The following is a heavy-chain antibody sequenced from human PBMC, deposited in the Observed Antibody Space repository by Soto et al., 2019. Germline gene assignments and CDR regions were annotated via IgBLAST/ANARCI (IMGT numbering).Heavy chain of an antibody. J-gene: IGHJ4*02. V-gene: IGHV3-30-3*01. D-gene: IGHD4-4*01. CDR2: ISYDGSNK. Sequence: VAVISYDGSNKYYADSVKGRFTISRDNSKNTLYLQMNSLRAEDTAVYYCAREHDYSNHRFLDYWGQGTLVTVSS. CDR3: AREHDYSNHRFLDY.